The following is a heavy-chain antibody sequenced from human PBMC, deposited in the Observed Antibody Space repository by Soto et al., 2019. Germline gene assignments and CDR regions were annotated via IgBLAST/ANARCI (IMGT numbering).Heavy chain of an antibody. Sequence: QLQLQESGPGLVKXSETLSLTCNVSGGSISSSRSYWAWFRQPPGKELEWIANIFYAGNTYYNPSLKSRVTVSVDTSKNQFSLKLDSVTAADTAVYYCARQAAAPGIDLWFDPWGQGTLVTVSS. J-gene: IGHJ5*02. CDR1: GGSISSSRSY. D-gene: IGHD6-13*01. CDR3: ARQAAAPGIDLWFDP. CDR2: IFYAGNT. V-gene: IGHV4-39*01.